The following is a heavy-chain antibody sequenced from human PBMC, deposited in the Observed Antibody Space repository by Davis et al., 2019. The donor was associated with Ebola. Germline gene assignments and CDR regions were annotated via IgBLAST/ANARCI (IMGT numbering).Heavy chain of an antibody. V-gene: IGHV4-39*01. J-gene: IGHJ6*02. Sequence: MPSETLSLTCTVSGGSISSSTYYWGWIRQPPGKGLEWIGSIYYSGSTYYNPSFKSRVTIFVDTSKNRFSVKVNSVTDADTAVYYCARTFGEFYFYGMDVWGQGTTVTVSS. CDR3: ARTFGEFYFYGMDV. CDR1: GGSISSSTYY. CDR2: IYYSGST. D-gene: IGHD2/OR15-2a*01.